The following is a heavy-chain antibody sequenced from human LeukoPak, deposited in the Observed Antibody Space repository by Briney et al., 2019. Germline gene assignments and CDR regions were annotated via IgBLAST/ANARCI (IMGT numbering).Heavy chain of an antibody. Sequence: GGSLRLSCAASGFTFSSYSMNWVRQAPGKGLEWVSSISSSSSYIYYADSVKGRFTISRDNAKNSLYLQMNSLRAEDLAVYYCARESTAVGDYYFDYWGQGILVAVSS. D-gene: IGHD3-16*01. V-gene: IGHV3-21*01. CDR2: ISSSSSYI. J-gene: IGHJ4*02. CDR1: GFTFSSYS. CDR3: ARESTAVGDYYFDY.